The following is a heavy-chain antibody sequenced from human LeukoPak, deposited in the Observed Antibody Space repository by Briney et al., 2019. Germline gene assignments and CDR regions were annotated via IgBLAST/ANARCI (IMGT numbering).Heavy chain of an antibody. Sequence: GGSLRLSCAASGFTFSSYAMHWVRQAPGKGLEWVAVISYDGSSKYYADSVKGRFTISRDNAKNSLYLQMNSLRAEDTAVYYCARMVSSIPKDYWGQGTLVTVAS. CDR3: ARMVSSIPKDY. J-gene: IGHJ4*02. CDR1: GFTFSSYA. CDR2: ISYDGSSK. V-gene: IGHV3-30*04. D-gene: IGHD6-13*01.